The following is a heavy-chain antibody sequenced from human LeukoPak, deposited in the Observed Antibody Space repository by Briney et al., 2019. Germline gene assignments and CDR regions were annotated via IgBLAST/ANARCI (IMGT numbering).Heavy chain of an antibody. V-gene: IGHV1-46*01. Sequence: ASVKVSCKASGYTFTSYYMHWVRQAPGQGLEWMGIINPSGDSTGYAQRLQGRVTMTRDTSTSTVYMELSSLRSEDTAVYYCAREGVRITLFRGVNLDYWGQGTLVTVSS. D-gene: IGHD3-10*01. CDR3: AREGVRITLFRGVNLDY. J-gene: IGHJ4*02. CDR1: GYTFTSYY. CDR2: INPSGDST.